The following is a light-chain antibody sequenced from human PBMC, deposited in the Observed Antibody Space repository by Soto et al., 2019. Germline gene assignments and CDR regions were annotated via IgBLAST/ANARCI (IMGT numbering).Light chain of an antibody. CDR1: QSVRGSY. V-gene: IGKV3-20*01. Sequence: EIVLTQSPGTLSLSPGERATLSCRASQSVRGSYLGWYQQKPGQAPRLLIYGASSRATGIPDRFCGSGSGTDFTLTISRLEPEDFAVYYCQQYGSSPGTFGQGTKVEIK. CDR2: GAS. J-gene: IGKJ1*01. CDR3: QQYGSSPGT.